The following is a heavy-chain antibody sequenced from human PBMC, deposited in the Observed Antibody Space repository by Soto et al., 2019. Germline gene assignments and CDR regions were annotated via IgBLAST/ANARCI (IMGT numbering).Heavy chain of an antibody. J-gene: IGHJ4*02. CDR1: GNTLTSFY. CDR3: ARPPGYVTDWYYFDT. CDR2: LSPTTGGT. D-gene: IGHD3-9*01. V-gene: IGHV1-2*02. Sequence: AAVKVSCKTCGNTLTSFYIHWVRQAPGQGLEWVGRLSPTTGGTNYAQHFQGRVTVTWDMSTFTAYMELSSLIYEDTAVYYCARPPGYVTDWYYFDTWGQGTQVTVSS.